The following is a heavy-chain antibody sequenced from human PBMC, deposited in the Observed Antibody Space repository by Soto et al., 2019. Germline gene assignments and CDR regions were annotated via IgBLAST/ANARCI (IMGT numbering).Heavy chain of an antibody. CDR1: GFTFSNFS. D-gene: IGHD2-2*02. V-gene: IGHV3-21*01. J-gene: IGHJ6*02. CDR3: AREYTAWPLAYGLDV. CDR2: ISSRSDI. Sequence: GSLRLSCVGSGFTFSNFSINWVRQAPGKGLEWVSPISSRSDIYYADSLKGRFTISRDNAKNSVSLQMNSLRAEDTAVYYCAREYTAWPLAYGLDVWGQGTTVTVSS.